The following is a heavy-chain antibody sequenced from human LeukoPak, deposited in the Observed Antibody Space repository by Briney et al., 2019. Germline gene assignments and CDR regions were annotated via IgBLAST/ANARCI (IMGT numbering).Heavy chain of an antibody. V-gene: IGHV4-39*07. CDR3: ATPTSLISSGWYAFDP. J-gene: IGHJ5*02. CDR2: ITHNGST. D-gene: IGHD6-19*01. Sequence: SETLSLTCTVSGGSISSGDYYGSWIRQPPGKGLEWIGEITHNGSTNYNPSLKSRVTISIDTSKNQFSLKLRSVTAADTAVYYCATPTSLISSGWYAFDPWGQGTLVAVSS. CDR1: GGSISSGDYY.